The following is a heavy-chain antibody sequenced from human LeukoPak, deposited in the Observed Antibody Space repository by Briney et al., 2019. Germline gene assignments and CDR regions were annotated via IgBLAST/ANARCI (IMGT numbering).Heavy chain of an antibody. D-gene: IGHD1-26*01. CDR2: ISAYNGNT. CDR1: GYTFTSYG. J-gene: IGHJ4*02. Sequence: ASVKVSCKASGYTFTSYGISWVRQAPGQGLEWMGWISAYNGNTNYAQKLQGRVTMTTDTSTSTAYMELRSLRSDDTAVYYCARGEGPEVEWELRTFDYWGQGTLVTVSS. CDR3: ARGEGPEVEWELRTFDY. V-gene: IGHV1-18*01.